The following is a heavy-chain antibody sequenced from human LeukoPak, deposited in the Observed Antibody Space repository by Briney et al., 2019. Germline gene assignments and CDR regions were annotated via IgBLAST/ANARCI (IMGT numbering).Heavy chain of an antibody. CDR2: IKSDGKIT. CDR1: GFTFNNYW. D-gene: IGHD2-2*01. V-gene: IGHV3-74*01. CDR3: AKMGDIVVVPAAHWFDP. Sequence: PGGSPRLSCAASGFTFNNYWMHWVRQAPGKGLVWVSRIKSDGKITTYADSVKGRFTTSRDNAKNTFYLQMNSLRVEDTAVYYCAKMGDIVVVPAAHWFDPWGQGTLVTVSS. J-gene: IGHJ5*02.